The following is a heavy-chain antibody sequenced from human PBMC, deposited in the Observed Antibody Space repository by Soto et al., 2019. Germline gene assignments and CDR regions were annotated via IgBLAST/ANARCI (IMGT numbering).Heavy chain of an antibody. CDR3: ARDQTVTASRYSYYGMDV. V-gene: IGHV1-3*01. CDR2: INAGNGNT. J-gene: IGHJ6*01. CDR1: GYTFTSYA. Sequence: QVQLVQSGAEVKKPGASVKVSCKASGYTFTSYAMHWVRQAPGQRLEWMGWINAGNGNTKYSQKYQGRVTITRDTPANTAYMALRHLRYQDTAVYYCARDQTVTASRYSYYGMDVREQGTPVTDPS. D-gene: IGHD2-21*02.